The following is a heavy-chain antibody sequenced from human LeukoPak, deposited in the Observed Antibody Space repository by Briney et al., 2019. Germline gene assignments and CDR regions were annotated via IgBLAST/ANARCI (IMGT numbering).Heavy chain of an antibody. Sequence: GGSLRLSCAASGFTFDDYGVSWVRQAPGKGLEWVSGINWSGGSTSYADSVKDRFTISRDNAKNSLYLQMNSLRAEDTALYYCATSRIAVAGRDYWGQGTLVTVSS. CDR2: INWSGGST. D-gene: IGHD6-19*01. CDR3: ATSRIAVAGRDY. J-gene: IGHJ4*02. V-gene: IGHV3-20*04. CDR1: GFTFDDYG.